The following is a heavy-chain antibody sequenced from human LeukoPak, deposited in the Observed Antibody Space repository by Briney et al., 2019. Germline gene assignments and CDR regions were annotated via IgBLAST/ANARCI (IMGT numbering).Heavy chain of an antibody. J-gene: IGHJ4*02. CDR2: ISGKDGST. D-gene: IGHD3-22*01. V-gene: IGHV3-23*01. CDR1: GFTFSGYA. CDR3: AKVSTSFWYYYDSSGYLY. Sequence: GGSLRLSCAASGFTFSGYAMSWVRQAPGKGLEWVSVISGKDGSTYYADSVKGRSTISRDNSKNTLYLQMNSLRAEDTAVYYCAKVSTSFWYYYDSSGYLYWGQGTLVIVSS.